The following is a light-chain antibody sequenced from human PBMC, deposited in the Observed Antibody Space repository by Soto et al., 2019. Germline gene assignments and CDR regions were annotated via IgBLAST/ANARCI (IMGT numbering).Light chain of an antibody. CDR3: SSYTSSSTLV. CDR2: EVS. Sequence: QSAMTQDAAVSGSPGQSIRISCTGTSSDVGGYNYVSWYQQRPGKAPKLMIYEVSNRPSGVSNRFSGSKSGNTASLTISGLQAEDEADYYCSSYTSSSTLVFGTGTKVTVL. CDR1: SSDVGGYNY. J-gene: IGLJ1*01. V-gene: IGLV2-14*01.